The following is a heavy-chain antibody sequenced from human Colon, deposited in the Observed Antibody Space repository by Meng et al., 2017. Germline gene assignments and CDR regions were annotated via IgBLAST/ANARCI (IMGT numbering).Heavy chain of an antibody. V-gene: IGHV3-66*02. D-gene: IGHD3-3*01. J-gene: IGHJ4*02. CDR3: ANRFV. Sequence: EVQLVVSGGGLVQPGGSLRLSCAVSGFSVSSYFMIWVRQAPGKGLEWVSMIHSSAGTFFADSVKGRFTVSTDNSKNTLYLQMNSLRIEDTAVYHCANRFVWGLGTLVTVSS. CDR1: GFSVSSYF. CDR2: IHSSAGT.